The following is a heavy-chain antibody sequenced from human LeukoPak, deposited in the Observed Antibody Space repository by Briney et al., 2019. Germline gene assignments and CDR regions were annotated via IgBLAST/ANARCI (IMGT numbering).Heavy chain of an antibody. CDR2: SIPIFGTA. D-gene: IGHD6-6*01. CDR1: GGTFSSYG. J-gene: IGHJ4*02. CDR3: ACSEGTIAARSDY. V-gene: IGHV1-69*13. Sequence: ASVKVSCKTSGGTFSSYGISWVRQAPGQGVEWMGGSIPIFGTANYAQGFQGRVTIPADESTSTAYMELSSLRSEDTAVYYCACSEGTIAARSDYWGQGTLVTVYS.